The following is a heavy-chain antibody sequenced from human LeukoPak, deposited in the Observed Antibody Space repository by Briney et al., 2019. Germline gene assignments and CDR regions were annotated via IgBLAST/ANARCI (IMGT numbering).Heavy chain of an antibody. V-gene: IGHV1-2*06. CDR2: INPNSGGT. D-gene: IGHD6-13*01. J-gene: IGHJ4*02. CDR3: ASSLAAAGTLLGDY. CDR1: GYTFTCYY. Sequence: GSSVKVSCKASGYTFTCYYMHWVRQAPGQGLEWMGRINPNSGGTNYAQKFQGRVTMTRDTSISTAYMELSRLRSDDTAVYYCASSLAAAGTLLGDYWGQGTLVTVSS.